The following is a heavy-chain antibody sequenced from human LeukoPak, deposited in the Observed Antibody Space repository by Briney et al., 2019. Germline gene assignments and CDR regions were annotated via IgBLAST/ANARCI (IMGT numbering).Heavy chain of an antibody. CDR2: IYYSGST. V-gene: IGHV4-59*01. J-gene: IGHJ4*02. CDR1: AGSISSDY. Sequence: SETLSLTCAVSAGSISSDYWSWLRQPPGKGLKWIGCIYYSGSTNYNPSLKSRVTISVDTSKNQFSLKLSSVTAADTAVYYCERSPSRGESFDYWGQGTLVTVSS. D-gene: IGHD3-16*01. CDR3: ERSPSRGESFDY.